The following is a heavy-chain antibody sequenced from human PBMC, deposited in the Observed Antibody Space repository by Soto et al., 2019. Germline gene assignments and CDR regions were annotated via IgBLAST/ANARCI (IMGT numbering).Heavy chain of an antibody. D-gene: IGHD3-22*01. Sequence: QVQLVQSGAEVKKPGSSVKVSCKASGGTFSSYAISWVRQAPGQGLEWMGGIIPIFGTANYAQKFQGRVTITADESTSTAYMELSSLISEDTAVYYCAMSMNYYDSSGYYQRGGAFDIWGHGTMVTVSS. V-gene: IGHV1-69*01. CDR2: IIPIFGTA. CDR1: GGTFSSYA. J-gene: IGHJ3*02. CDR3: AMSMNYYDSSGYYQRGGAFDI.